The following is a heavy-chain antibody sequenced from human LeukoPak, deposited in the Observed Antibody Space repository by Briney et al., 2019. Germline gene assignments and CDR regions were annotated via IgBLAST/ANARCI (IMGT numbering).Heavy chain of an antibody. Sequence: TGGSLRLSCAISGFTFSTHGMRWIRQAPGKGLEWVAVIWYDGSNKYYADSVKGRFTISRDNSKNTLYLQMDSLRVEDTAVYYCAREWVTVFGGFDCWGQGTLVTVSS. CDR3: AREWVTVFGGFDC. J-gene: IGHJ4*02. CDR2: IWYDGSNK. V-gene: IGHV3-33*08. D-gene: IGHD3-3*01. CDR1: GFTFSTHG.